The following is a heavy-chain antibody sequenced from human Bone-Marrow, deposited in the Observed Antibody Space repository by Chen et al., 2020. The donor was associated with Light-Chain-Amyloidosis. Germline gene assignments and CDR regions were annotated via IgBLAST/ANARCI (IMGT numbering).Heavy chain of an antibody. D-gene: IGHD6-13*01. CDR1: GFDFSDFW. CDR2: INGRGTII. CDR3: ARQDYASSWYPSFDA. J-gene: IGHJ3*01. Sequence: EVQLVESGGGLLQPGGSVRLSCAVSGFDFSDFWMPWVRQVPGKEPVWVSRINGRGTIIPYAESVKGRFTISRDNAKSTLFLQMDRLRAEDTAIYYCARQDYASSWYPSFDAWGHGTMVTVSS. V-gene: IGHV3-74*03.